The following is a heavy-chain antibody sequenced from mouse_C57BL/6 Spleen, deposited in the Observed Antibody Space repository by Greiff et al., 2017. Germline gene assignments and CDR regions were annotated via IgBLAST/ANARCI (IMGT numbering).Heavy chain of an antibody. J-gene: IGHJ2*01. CDR2: ISSGGSYP. D-gene: IGHD1-1*01. CDR1: GFTFSSYG. Sequence: EVQRMESGGDLVKPGGSLKLSCAASGFTFSSYGLSCVRQTPDKRLAWVATISSGGSYPYYPDRVKGRFTISSDNAKNTLYLQMSSLKSEDTAMYYCARQTGGSSYTGYFDYWGKGTTLTVSS. V-gene: IGHV5-6*01. CDR3: ARQTGGSSYTGYFDY.